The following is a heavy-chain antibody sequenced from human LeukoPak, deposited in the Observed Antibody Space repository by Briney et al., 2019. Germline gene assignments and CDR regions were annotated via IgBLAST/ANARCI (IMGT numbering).Heavy chain of an antibody. CDR1: GYTFTGYY. J-gene: IGHJ6*02. D-gene: IGHD6-19*01. CDR2: INPNSGGT. Sequence: GASVKVSCKASGYTFTGYYMHWVRQAPGQGLEWMGWINPNSGGTNCAQKFQGRVTMTRDTSISTAYMELSRLRSDDTAVYYCASLVAVAGATGYYYYGMDVWGQGTTVTVSS. CDR3: ASLVAVAGATGYYYYGMDV. V-gene: IGHV1-2*02.